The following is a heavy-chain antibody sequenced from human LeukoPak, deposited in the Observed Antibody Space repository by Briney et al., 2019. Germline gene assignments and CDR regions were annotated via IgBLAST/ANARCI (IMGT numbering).Heavy chain of an antibody. CDR1: GFTFSSYE. CDR2: ISSSGSTI. J-gene: IGHJ4*02. D-gene: IGHD1-1*01. CDR3: ARDGPSTTGTTH. V-gene: IGHV3-48*03. Sequence: GGSLRLSCAASGFTFSSYEMNWVRQAPGKGLEWVSYISSSGSTIYYADSVKGRFTISRDNAKNSLYLQMNSLRAEDTAVYYCARDGPSTTGTTHWGQGTLVTVSS.